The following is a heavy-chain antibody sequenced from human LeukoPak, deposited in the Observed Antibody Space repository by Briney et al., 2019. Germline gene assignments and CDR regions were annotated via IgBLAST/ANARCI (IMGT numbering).Heavy chain of an antibody. V-gene: IGHV1-24*01. J-gene: IGHJ4*02. CDR2: FDPEEGET. CDR3: VTLRMSSGWYYNY. Sequence: ASVKVSCKASGYTFTSYAMNWVRQAPGQGLEWMGGFDPEEGETISAQKFQGRVTMTEDTSTDTAYMELSSLRSDDTAVYYCVTLRMSSGWYYNYWGQGTLVTVSS. CDR1: GYTFTSYA. D-gene: IGHD6-19*01.